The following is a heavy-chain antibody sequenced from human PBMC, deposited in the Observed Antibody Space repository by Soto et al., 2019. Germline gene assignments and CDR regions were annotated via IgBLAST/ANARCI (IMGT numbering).Heavy chain of an antibody. CDR3: ARARDGYNFLYEPT. D-gene: IGHD5-12*01. CDR2: MIPGSGNT. V-gene: IGHV1-8*01. Sequence: ASVKVSCKDSGYTFTNYESSWVRQAIGQGLEWMGWMIPGSGNTGYAHKFQDRVTISRDNSKNTLYLQMNSLRAEDTAVYYCARARDGYNFLYEPTWGQGTLVTVSS. CDR1: GYTFTNYE. J-gene: IGHJ4*02.